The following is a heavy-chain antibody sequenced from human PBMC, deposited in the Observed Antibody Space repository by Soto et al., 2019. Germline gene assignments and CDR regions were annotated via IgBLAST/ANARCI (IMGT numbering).Heavy chain of an antibody. V-gene: IGHV1-69*06. Sequence: GASVKVSCKASGGTFSSYAISWVRQAPGQGLEWMGGIIPIFGTANYAQKFQGRVTITADKSTSTAYMELSSLRSEDTAVYYCALEGVVVTAHPADYFDYWGQGTLVTVSS. J-gene: IGHJ4*02. CDR1: GGTFSSYA. CDR2: IIPIFGTA. D-gene: IGHD2-21*02. CDR3: ALEGVVVTAHPADYFDY.